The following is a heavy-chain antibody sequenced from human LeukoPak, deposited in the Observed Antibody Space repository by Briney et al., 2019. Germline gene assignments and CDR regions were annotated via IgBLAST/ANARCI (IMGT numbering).Heavy chain of an antibody. V-gene: IGHV3-23*01. CDR1: GITLSNYG. Sequence: GGSLPLPCLFSGITLSNYGVSWVGQAPGKGLEWVAGFSAIGGRTTYAASVKGRFTISRDNPKNTLYLQMNSLRAEDTAVYFCAKRGVVIRVILVGFHKEAYYFDSWGQGALVTVSS. D-gene: IGHD3-22*01. CDR3: AKRGVVIRVILVGFHKEAYYFDS. J-gene: IGHJ4*02. CDR2: FSAIGGRT.